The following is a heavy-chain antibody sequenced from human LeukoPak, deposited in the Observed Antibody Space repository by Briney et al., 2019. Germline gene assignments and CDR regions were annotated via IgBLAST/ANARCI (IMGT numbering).Heavy chain of an antibody. CDR1: GGTFSSYT. J-gene: IGHJ4*02. CDR2: IIPIIGIA. Sequence: PAASVKVSCKASGGTFSSYTMSWVRQAPGQGLEWIGRIIPIIGIANYAQKFQCRVTITADKSTSTAYMELSSLRSEDTAVYYCARDGYSNHFDYWGQGTLVTVSS. D-gene: IGHD4-11*01. V-gene: IGHV1-69*04. CDR3: ARDGYSNHFDY.